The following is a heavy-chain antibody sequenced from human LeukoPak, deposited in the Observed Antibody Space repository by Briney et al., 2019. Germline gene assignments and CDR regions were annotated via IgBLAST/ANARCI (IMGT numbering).Heavy chain of an antibody. V-gene: IGHV3-11*06. CDR1: GFTFSDYY. J-gene: IGHJ4*02. D-gene: IGHD6-13*01. CDR2: ISSSSSYT. CDR3: AREAADNFDY. Sequence: GGSLRLSCAASGFTFSDYYMSWIRQAPGKGLEWVSYISSSSSYTNYADSEKGRFTISRDNAKNSLYLQMNSLRAEDTAVYYCAREAADNFDYWGQGTLVTVSS.